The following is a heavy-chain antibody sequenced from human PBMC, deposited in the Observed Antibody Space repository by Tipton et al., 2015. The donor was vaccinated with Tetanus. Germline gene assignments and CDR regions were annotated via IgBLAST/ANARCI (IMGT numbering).Heavy chain of an antibody. J-gene: IGHJ4*02. CDR3: ARLRVYCSTACYSREDY. CDR1: GLSFGRYG. V-gene: IGHV3-7*01. Sequence: SLRLSCVASGLSFGRYGMHWVRQAPGKGLEWVANIKEDGSEMYYADSVKGRFTISRDNARNSLSVHMNSLTAEDTAVYYCARLRVYCSTACYSREDYWGQGTLVTVSS. D-gene: IGHD2/OR15-2a*01. CDR2: IKEDGSEM.